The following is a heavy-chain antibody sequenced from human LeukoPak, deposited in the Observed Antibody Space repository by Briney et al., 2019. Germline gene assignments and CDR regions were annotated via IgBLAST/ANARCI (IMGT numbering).Heavy chain of an antibody. Sequence: GGSLRLSCTASGFTFSSYSMNWVRQAPGKGLEWVSAISGSGGSTYYADSVKGRFTISRHNSKNTLYLQMNSLRAEDTAVYYCAKHDTAMVSFFDYWGQGTLVTVSS. V-gene: IGHV3-23*01. D-gene: IGHD5-18*01. CDR3: AKHDTAMVSFFDY. CDR1: GFTFSSYS. CDR2: ISGSGGST. J-gene: IGHJ4*02.